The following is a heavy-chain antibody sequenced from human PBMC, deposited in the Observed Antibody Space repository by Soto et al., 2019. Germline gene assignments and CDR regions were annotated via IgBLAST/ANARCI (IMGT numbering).Heavy chain of an antibody. D-gene: IGHD2-21*01. CDR3: ATSYCGNECQPNRAFYYFGCDV. Sequence: QVQLVQSGAEVRKPGSSVKVSCRASGGTFSDFTVTWVRQAPGQGLEWMGGIIPILEATKYAQTFQDRVTFTADESTSTVFMEFSSLRSEDTAVYFCATSYCGNECQPNRAFYYFGCDVWGQGTTVTVSS. V-gene: IGHV1-69*01. J-gene: IGHJ6*02. CDR1: GGTFSDFT. CDR2: IIPILEAT.